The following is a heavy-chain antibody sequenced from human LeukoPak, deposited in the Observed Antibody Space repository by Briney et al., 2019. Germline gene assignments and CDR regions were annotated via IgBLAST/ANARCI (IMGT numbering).Heavy chain of an antibody. CDR2: IRYDGSNK. D-gene: IGHD2-21*02. CDR1: GFTFSSYG. CDR3: ARVLYCGGDCYSLALDY. V-gene: IGHV3-30*02. Sequence: TGGSLRLSCAASGFTFSSYGMHWVRQAPGKGLEWVAFIRYDGSNKYYADSVKGRFTISRDNSKNTLYLQMNSLRAEDTAVYYCARVLYCGGDCYSLALDYWGQGTLVTVSS. J-gene: IGHJ4*02.